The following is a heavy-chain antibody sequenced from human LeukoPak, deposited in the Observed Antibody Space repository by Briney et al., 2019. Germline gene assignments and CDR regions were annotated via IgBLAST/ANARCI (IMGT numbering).Heavy chain of an antibody. CDR3: ARRIAVFGEPEYFQR. CDR2: INPNNGDT. J-gene: IGHJ1*01. Sequence: ASVNVSCKASGYTFTGYYIHWVRQAPGRGLEWMGWINPNNGDTNYAQSFQGRVAMTRDTSITTAYMELSRLRSDDTAVYYCARRIAVFGEPEYFQRWGQGTLVTVSS. D-gene: IGHD3-3*01. V-gene: IGHV1-2*02. CDR1: GYTFTGYY.